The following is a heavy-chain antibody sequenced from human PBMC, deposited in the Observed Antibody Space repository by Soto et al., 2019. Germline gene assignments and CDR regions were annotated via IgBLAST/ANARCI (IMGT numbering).Heavy chain of an antibody. D-gene: IGHD2-15*01. CDR3: ARGRDVSGQSDY. CDR1: GFTFSNYS. Sequence: TGGSLRLSCAVSGFTFSNYSMNWVRQAPGKGLEWVSSISSSGRYIYYADSVKGRFTISRDNAKTSLFLQMNNLRAEDTAVYYCARGRDVSGQSDYRGQGSQVTVSS. V-gene: IGHV3-21*01. CDR2: ISSSGRYI. J-gene: IGHJ4*02.